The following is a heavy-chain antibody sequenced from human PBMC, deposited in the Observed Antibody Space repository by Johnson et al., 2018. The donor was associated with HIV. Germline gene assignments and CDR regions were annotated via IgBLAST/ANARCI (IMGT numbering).Heavy chain of an antibody. D-gene: IGHD6-13*01. Sequence: VQLVESGGGVVQPGRSLRLSCAASGFTFSSYALHWVRQAPGKGLEWVAVISYDGSNKYYADSVKGRFTISRDNSKNTLYLQMNSLRAEDTAVYYCARDQIAAAGAFDIWGQGTMVTVSS. V-gene: IGHV3-30-3*01. CDR1: GFTFSSYA. CDR3: ARDQIAAAGAFDI. J-gene: IGHJ3*02. CDR2: ISYDGSNK.